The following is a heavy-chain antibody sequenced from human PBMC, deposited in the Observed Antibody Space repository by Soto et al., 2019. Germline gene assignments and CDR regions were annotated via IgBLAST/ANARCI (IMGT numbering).Heavy chain of an antibody. CDR3: ARGYDSSGYSEWYFDL. CDR2: IDYSGST. V-gene: IGHV4-31*03. Sequence: QVQLQESGPGLVKPSQTLSLTCTVSGGSISSGGYYWSWIRQHPGKVLEWIGYIDYSGSTYYNPSLKSRVTISVDTSKNQFSLKLSSVTAADTAVYYCARGYDSSGYSEWYFDLWGRGTLVTFSS. CDR1: GGSISSGGYY. D-gene: IGHD3-22*01. J-gene: IGHJ2*01.